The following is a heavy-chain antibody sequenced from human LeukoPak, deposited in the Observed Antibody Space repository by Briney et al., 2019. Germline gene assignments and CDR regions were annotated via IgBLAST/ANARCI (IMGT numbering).Heavy chain of an antibody. CDR1: GFTVSSNY. J-gene: IGHJ4*02. CDR3: ASADVDTAMDFDY. CDR2: IYSGGST. Sequence: GGSLRLSCAASGFTVSSNYMSWVRQAPGKGLEWVSVIYSGGSTYYADSVKGRFTISRDNSKNTLYLQMNSLRAEDTAVYYCASADVDTAMDFDYWGQGTLVTVSS. V-gene: IGHV3-66*01. D-gene: IGHD5-18*01.